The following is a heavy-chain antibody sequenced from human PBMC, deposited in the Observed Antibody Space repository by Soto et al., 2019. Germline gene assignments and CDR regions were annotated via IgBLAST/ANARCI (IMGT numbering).Heavy chain of an antibody. CDR3: ASRRDGYNFFGY. D-gene: IGHD5-12*01. CDR1: GGSFSGYY. J-gene: IGHJ4*02. Sequence: SETLSLTCAVYGGSFSGYYWTWIRQPPGTGLEWIGEINHSGSTNYNPSLKSRVTISVDTSKNQFSLRVSSVTAADTAIYYCASRRDGYNFFGYWGQG. V-gene: IGHV4-34*01. CDR2: INHSGST.